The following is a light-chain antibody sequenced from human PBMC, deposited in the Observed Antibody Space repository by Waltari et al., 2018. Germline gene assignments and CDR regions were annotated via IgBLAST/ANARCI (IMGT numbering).Light chain of an antibody. J-gene: IGKJ1*01. CDR1: QSVSSY. Sequence: EIVLTQSPATLSLSPGERATLSCRASQSVSSYLAWFQQKPGRAPRLLIYDASNRATGVPARSSGSGSGTDFTLTISSLEPEDFAVYYCQQRGNWPRTFGQGTKVEIK. CDR3: QQRGNWPRT. CDR2: DAS. V-gene: IGKV3-11*01.